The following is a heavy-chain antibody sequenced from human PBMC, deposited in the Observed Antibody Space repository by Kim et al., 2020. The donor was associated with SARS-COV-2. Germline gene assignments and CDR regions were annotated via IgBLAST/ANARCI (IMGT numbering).Heavy chain of an antibody. V-gene: IGHV4-31*03. Sequence: SETLSLTCTASDDSISGTGYYWSWIRQRPGKGLEWIGYVAYTDDTYSNPALRSRLTLSVDRSGKKLSLKLNSVTAADTAMYYCARGSGYDYEADPLDVWGQGTMVSVSS. J-gene: IGHJ3*01. CDR2: VAYTDDT. CDR1: DDSISGTGYY. CDR3: ARGSGYDYEADPLDV. D-gene: IGHD5-12*01.